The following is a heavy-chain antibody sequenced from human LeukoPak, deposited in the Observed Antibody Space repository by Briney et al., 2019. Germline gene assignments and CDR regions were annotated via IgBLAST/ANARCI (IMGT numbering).Heavy chain of an antibody. V-gene: IGHV3-74*01. CDR2: INSDGINT. CDR3: ASGMGADALDI. J-gene: IGHJ3*02. CDR1: GFTFSNYW. Sequence: GGSLRLSCAASGFTFSNYWMHWVRQAPGKGLVWVSRINSDGINTSYADSVKGRFIISRDNSKNTLYLHMNSLRAGDTAIYYCASGMGADALDIWGQGTMVTVSS. D-gene: IGHD3-16*01.